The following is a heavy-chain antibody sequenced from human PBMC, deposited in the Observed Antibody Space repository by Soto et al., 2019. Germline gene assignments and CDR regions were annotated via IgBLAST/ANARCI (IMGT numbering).Heavy chain of an antibody. D-gene: IGHD2-15*01. Sequence: SETLSLTCTVSGGSISSGDHYWSWIRQRPGKGLEWIGYIYYSGVTFYNPSLKSRVTISVDTSKNQFSLRLSSVTAADTAVYYCARGGGSPDYWGQGTLVTVSS. CDR3: ARGGGSPDY. CDR1: GGSISSGDHY. V-gene: IGHV4-30-4*02. J-gene: IGHJ4*02. CDR2: IYYSGVT.